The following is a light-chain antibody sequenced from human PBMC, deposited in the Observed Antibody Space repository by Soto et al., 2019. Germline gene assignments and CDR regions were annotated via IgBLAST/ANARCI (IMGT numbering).Light chain of an antibody. CDR2: DNN. Sequence: QAVLTQPPSVSAAPGQKVTITCSGSSSKIGNNYVSWYQQFPGTAPKLLIYDNNQRPSGIPDRFSGSKSGSSATLGITGLQAGDEAVYYCGAWDNSLSGVVFGGGTKLTVL. V-gene: IGLV1-51*01. J-gene: IGLJ2*01. CDR1: SSKIGNNY. CDR3: GAWDNSLSGVV.